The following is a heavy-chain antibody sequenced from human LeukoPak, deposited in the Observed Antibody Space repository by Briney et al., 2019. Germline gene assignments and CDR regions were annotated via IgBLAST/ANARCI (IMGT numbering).Heavy chain of an antibody. D-gene: IGHD3-10*01. V-gene: IGHV4-39*01. CDR3: ASLYFYGSGGFPNY. Sequence: SETLSLTCAVSGGSISTRYYYWGWIRQPPGKGLEWIGTIHDSGSTYYSPSLKSQVTISVDTSSNQFSLKLSSVTAGDTAVYYCASLYFYGSGGFPNYWGQGILVTVST. CDR1: GGSISTRYYY. J-gene: IGHJ4*02. CDR2: IHDSGST.